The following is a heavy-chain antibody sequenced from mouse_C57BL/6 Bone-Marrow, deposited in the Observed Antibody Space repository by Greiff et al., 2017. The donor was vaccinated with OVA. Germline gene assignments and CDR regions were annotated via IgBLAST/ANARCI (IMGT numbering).Heavy chain of an antibody. D-gene: IGHD1-1*01. CDR2: IYPGGGYT. J-gene: IGHJ2*01. Sequence: VKLVESGAELVRPGTSVKMSCKASGYTFTNYWIGWAKQRPGHGLEWIGDIYPGGGYTNYNEKFKGKATLTADKSSSTAYMQFSSLTSEDSAIYYCARRDYGSSYYFDYWGQGTTLTVSS. CDR1: GYTFTNYW. V-gene: IGHV1-63*01. CDR3: ARRDYGSSYYFDY.